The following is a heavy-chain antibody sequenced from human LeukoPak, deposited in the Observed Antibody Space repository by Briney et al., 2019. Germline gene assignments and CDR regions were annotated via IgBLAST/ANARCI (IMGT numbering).Heavy chain of an antibody. CDR2: VYYSGST. V-gene: IGHV4-59*01. J-gene: IGHJ4*02. D-gene: IGHD2-2*01. CDR3: ARDASTWSN. Sequence: SETLSLTCTVSGVSISSYYWRWLRQPPGKGLEWIGYVYYSGSTNYNPSLKRRVTISVDTSKNQFSLKLSAVTAADTAVYYCARDASTWSNWGQGTLVTVPS. CDR1: GVSISSYY.